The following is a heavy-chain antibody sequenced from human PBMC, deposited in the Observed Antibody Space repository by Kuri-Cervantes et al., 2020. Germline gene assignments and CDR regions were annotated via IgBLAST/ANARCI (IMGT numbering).Heavy chain of an antibody. V-gene: IGHV2-70*20. CDR3: ARITMIRGVNSYYYYMDV. J-gene: IGHJ6*03. CDR2: IDWDDDK. Sequence: SGPTLVKPTRTLTLTCTFSGFSLSSSGMCVSWVRQPPGKALEWLALIDWDDDKYYTTSLKTRLTISKVTSKNQVVLTMINMDPVDTATYYCARITMIRGVNSYYYYMDVWGKGTTVTVSS. CDR1: GFSLSSSGMC. D-gene: IGHD3-10*01.